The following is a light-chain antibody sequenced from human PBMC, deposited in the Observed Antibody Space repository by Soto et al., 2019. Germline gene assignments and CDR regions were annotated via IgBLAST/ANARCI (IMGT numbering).Light chain of an antibody. V-gene: IGKV1-5*03. Sequence: DIQMTQSPYILSASVGDRVTITCRASQSIRSWLAWYQQKPGKAPKLLIYKASGLQSGVSSRFSGSGSGTEFTLTISSLQPDDFATYYCQHYNSYSEAFGQGTKVDI. CDR2: KAS. J-gene: IGKJ1*01. CDR3: QHYNSYSEA. CDR1: QSIRSW.